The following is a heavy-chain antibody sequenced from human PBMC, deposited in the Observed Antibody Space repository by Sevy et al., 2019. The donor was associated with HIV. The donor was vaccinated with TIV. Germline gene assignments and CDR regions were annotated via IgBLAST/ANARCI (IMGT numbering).Heavy chain of an antibody. CDR2: IHYRGRT. V-gene: IGHV4-59*13. D-gene: IGHD3-9*01. J-gene: IGHJ3*02. CDR1: GGSISSYY. CDR3: ARYDILTGHSDVFDI. Sequence: KQSQTLSLTCTVSGGSISSYYWSWIRQPPGKGLEWIGHIHYRGRTTYNPSLKSRVTISVDTSKIHFSLRLNFVTAADTAVYYCARYDILTGHSDVFDIWGQGTMVTVSS.